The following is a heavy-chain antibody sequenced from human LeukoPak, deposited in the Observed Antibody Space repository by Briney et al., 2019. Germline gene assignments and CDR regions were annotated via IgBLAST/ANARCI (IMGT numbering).Heavy chain of an antibody. D-gene: IGHD3-10*01. V-gene: IGHV4-4*02. CDR1: GGSISGTNW. J-gene: IGHJ5*02. CDR3: ARKGWFGEISERNWFDP. Sequence: SETLSLTCAVSGGSISGTNWWSWVRQPPGKGLEWIGEIYHSGSTNYNSSLKTRVTISVDKSKNQFSLKLSSVTAADTAVYYCARKGWFGEISERNWFDPWGQGTLVTVSS. CDR2: IYHSGST.